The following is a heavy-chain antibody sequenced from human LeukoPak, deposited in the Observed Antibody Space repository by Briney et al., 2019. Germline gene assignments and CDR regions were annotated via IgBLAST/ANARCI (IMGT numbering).Heavy chain of an antibody. D-gene: IGHD6-6*01. V-gene: IGHV3-30*02. J-gene: IGHJ4*02. Sequence: GGSLRLSCAASGFTFSSYGMHWVRQAPGKGLEWVAFIRYDGSNKYYADSVKGRFTISRDNSKNTLYLQMNSLRAEDTAVYYCAKVFSSTAFGSSVDGDYWGQGTLVTVSS. CDR3: AKVFSSTAFGSSVDGDY. CDR2: IRYDGSNK. CDR1: GFTFSSYG.